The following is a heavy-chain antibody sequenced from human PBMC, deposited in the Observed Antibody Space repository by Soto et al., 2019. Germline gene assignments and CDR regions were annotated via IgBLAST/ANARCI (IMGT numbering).Heavy chain of an antibody. Sequence: QLQLQESGPGLVKPSETLSLTCTVSGGSISSSSYYWGWIRQPPGKGLEWIGSIYYSGSTYYNPSRKSRCTLSVNTSKNQFSLKLSSVTAADTAVYYCARHPEYCTNGVCHPYYFDYWGQGTLVTVSS. D-gene: IGHD2-8*01. J-gene: IGHJ4*02. CDR3: ARHPEYCTNGVCHPYYFDY. CDR2: IYYSGST. V-gene: IGHV4-39*01. CDR1: GGSISSSSYY.